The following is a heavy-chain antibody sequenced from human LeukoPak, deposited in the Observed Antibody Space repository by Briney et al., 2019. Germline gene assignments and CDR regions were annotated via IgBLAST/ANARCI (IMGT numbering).Heavy chain of an antibody. CDR1: GYTFTSYG. J-gene: IGHJ4*02. CDR2: ISTYKNNT. CDR3: ARDPGRYRSDY. D-gene: IGHD3-16*02. V-gene: IGHV1-18*01. Sequence: ASVNVSCKASGYTFTSYGISWVRQAPGQGLEWMGWISTYKNNTNYAQKLQGRVTMTTDTSTSTAYMELRSLRSDDTAVYYCARDPGRYRSDYWGQGTLVTVSS.